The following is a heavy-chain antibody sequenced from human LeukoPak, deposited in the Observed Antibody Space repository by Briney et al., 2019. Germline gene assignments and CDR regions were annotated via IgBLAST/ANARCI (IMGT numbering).Heavy chain of an antibody. D-gene: IGHD1-1*01. CDR3: ARPTGTTFNYYYGMDV. Sequence: ASVKVSCKASGYTFTGYYMHWVRQAPGQGLEWMGRINPNSGGTNYAQKFQGRVTITADESTSTAYMELSSLRSEDTAVYYCARPTGTTFNYYYGMDVWGQGTTVTVSS. J-gene: IGHJ6*02. V-gene: IGHV1-2*06. CDR2: INPNSGGT. CDR1: GYTFTGYY.